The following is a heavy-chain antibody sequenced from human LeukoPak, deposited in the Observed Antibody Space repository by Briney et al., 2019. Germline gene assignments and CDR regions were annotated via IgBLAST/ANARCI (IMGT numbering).Heavy chain of an antibody. CDR2: ISAYNGNT. V-gene: IGHV1-18*01. CDR3: ARDFDDSSQGYYFDY. D-gene: IGHD3-22*01. CDR1: GYTFTSYG. J-gene: IGHJ4*02. Sequence: ASVKVSCKASGYTFTSYGISWVRQAPGQGLEWMGWISAYNGNTNYAQKLQGRLTMTTDTSTSTAYMELRSLRSDDTAVYYCARDFDDSSQGYYFDYWGQGTLVTVSS.